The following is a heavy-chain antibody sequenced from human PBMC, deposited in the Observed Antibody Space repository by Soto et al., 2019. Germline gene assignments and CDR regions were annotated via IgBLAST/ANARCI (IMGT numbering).Heavy chain of an antibody. V-gene: IGHV3-48*02. CDR3: ARADYDILTGYPGGMDV. CDR1: GFTFSSYS. J-gene: IGHJ6*02. Sequence: GGSLRLSCAASGFTFSSYSMNWVRQAPGKGLEWVSYISSSSSTIYYADSVKGRFTISRDNAKNSLYLQMNSLRDEDTDVYYCARADYDILTGYPGGMDVWGQGTTVTVSS. D-gene: IGHD3-9*01. CDR2: ISSSSSTI.